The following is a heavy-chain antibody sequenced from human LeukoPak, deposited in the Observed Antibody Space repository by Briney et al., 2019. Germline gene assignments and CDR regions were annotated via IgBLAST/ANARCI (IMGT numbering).Heavy chain of an antibody. D-gene: IGHD6-6*01. CDR1: GFTFSSYA. Sequence: PGGSLRLSCAASGFTFSSYAMHWVRQAPGKGLEYVSAISSNGGSTYYANSVKGRFTISRDNSKNTLYLQMGSLRAEDMAVYYCARGPDYKEYSSSSGPFDYWGQGTLVTVSS. V-gene: IGHV3-64*01. CDR3: ARGPDYKEYSSSSGPFDY. J-gene: IGHJ4*02. CDR2: ISSNGGST.